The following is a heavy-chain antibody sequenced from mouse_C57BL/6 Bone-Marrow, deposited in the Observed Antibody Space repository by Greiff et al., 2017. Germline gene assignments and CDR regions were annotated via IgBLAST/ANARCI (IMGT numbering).Heavy chain of an antibody. CDR2: IYPRDGST. D-gene: IGHD1-1*01. J-gene: IGHJ3*01. Sequence: QVQLQQSGPELVKPGASVKLSCTASGYTFTSYDINWVKQRPGQGLEWIGWIYPRDGSTKYNEKFKGKATLTVDTSSSTAYMELHSLTSEDAAVYFCARERFITTVPFAYWGQGTLVTVSA. CDR3: ARERFITTVPFAY. CDR1: GYTFTSYD. V-gene: IGHV1-85*01.